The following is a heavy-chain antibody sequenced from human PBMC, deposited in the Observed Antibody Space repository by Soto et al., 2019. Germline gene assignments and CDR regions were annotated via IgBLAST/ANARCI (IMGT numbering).Heavy chain of an antibody. V-gene: IGHV1-58*02. CDR2: IVVGSGNT. Sequence: SVKVSCKASGFTFTSSAMQWVRQARGQRLEWIGWIVVGSGNTNYAQKFQERVTITRDMSTSTAYMELSSLRSEDTAVYYCASSSRVSEPYYYYYYMDVWGKGTTVTVSS. CDR1: GFTFTSSA. J-gene: IGHJ6*03. D-gene: IGHD3-16*02. CDR3: ASSSRVSEPYYYYYYMDV.